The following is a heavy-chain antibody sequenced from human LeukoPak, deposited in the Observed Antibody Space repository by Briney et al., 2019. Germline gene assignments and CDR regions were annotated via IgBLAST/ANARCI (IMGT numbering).Heavy chain of an antibody. Sequence: GGSLRLSCVASGFTFRSYGIHWVRQAPGKGLEWVSGISWNSGIIGYADSVKGRFTTSRDNAKNSLYLQMNSLRPEDTALYYCTKDSVAMVTTSDYWGQGTLVTVSS. D-gene: IGHD5-18*01. CDR2: ISWNSGII. J-gene: IGHJ4*02. CDR1: GFTFRSYG. CDR3: TKDSVAMVTTSDY. V-gene: IGHV3-9*01.